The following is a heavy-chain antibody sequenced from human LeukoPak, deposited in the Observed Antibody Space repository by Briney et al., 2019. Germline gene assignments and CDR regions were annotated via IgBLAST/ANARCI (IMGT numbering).Heavy chain of an antibody. CDR3: ASHTTTVTTGYYYYYYMDV. CDR1: GGTFSSYA. D-gene: IGHD4-17*01. V-gene: IGHV1-69*05. CDR2: IIPIFGTA. J-gene: IGHJ6*03. Sequence: SVKVSCKASGGTFSSYAISWVRQAPGQGLEWMGGIIPIFGTANYAQKFQGRVTITTDEYTSTAYMELSSLRSEDTAVYYCASHTTTVTTGYYYYYYMDVWGKGTTVTVSS.